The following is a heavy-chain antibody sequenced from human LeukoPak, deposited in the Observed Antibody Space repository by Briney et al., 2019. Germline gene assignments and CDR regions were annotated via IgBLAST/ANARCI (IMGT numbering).Heavy chain of an antibody. J-gene: IGHJ5*02. V-gene: IGHV3-23*01. CDR1: GFTFSSYA. CDR2: TSGSGGST. CDR3: AKGAPILTGYFPFDP. D-gene: IGHD3-9*01. Sequence: GGSLRLSCAASGFTFSSYAMSWVRQAPGKGLEWVSGTSGSGGSTYYADSVKGRFTISRDNSKNTLYLQMNSLRAEDTAVYYCAKGAPILTGYFPFDPWGQGTLVTVSS.